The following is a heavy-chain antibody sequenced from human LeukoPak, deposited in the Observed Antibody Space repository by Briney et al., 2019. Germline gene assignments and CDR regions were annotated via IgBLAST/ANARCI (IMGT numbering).Heavy chain of an antibody. J-gene: IGHJ4*02. CDR1: GGSISTYY. CDR2: IYYSGST. V-gene: IGHV4-59*01. D-gene: IGHD1-26*01. Sequence: SETLSLTCTVSGGSISTYYWSWIRRPPGKGLEWIGYIYYSGSTNFNPSLKSRVTISVDTSKNQFSLKLTSVTAADTAVYYCARDSGVLGANFDYWGQGTLVTVSS. CDR3: ARDSGVLGANFDY.